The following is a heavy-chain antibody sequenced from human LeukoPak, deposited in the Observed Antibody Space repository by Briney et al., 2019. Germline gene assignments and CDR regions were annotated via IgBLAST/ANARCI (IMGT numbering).Heavy chain of an antibody. V-gene: IGHV3-30*02. CDR1: GFTFSNYG. CDR3: AKGYCDNTSCYSGLD. D-gene: IGHD2-2*01. Sequence: GGSLRLSCAASGFTFSNYGMHWVRQAPGKGLEWVTFIRYDGSTKYYADSVKGRFTISRDNSKNTLYLQMNSLRPEDTAVYYCAKGYCDNTSCYSGLDWGQGTLVTVSS. J-gene: IGHJ4*02. CDR2: IRYDGSTK.